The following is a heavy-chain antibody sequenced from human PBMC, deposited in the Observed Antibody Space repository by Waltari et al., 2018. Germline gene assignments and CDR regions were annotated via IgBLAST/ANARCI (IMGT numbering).Heavy chain of an antibody. D-gene: IGHD5-12*01. V-gene: IGHV3-21*01. Sequence: EVQLVESGGGLVKPGGSLRLSCAASGFTFRSYSMHWVRQAPGKGLEWVSSISSSSSYIYYADSVKGRFTISRDNAKNSLYLQMNSLRAEDTAVYYCARDIVATISGRGDFDYWGQGTLVTVSS. CDR3: ARDIVATISGRGDFDY. J-gene: IGHJ4*02. CDR1: GFTFRSYS. CDR2: ISSSSSYI.